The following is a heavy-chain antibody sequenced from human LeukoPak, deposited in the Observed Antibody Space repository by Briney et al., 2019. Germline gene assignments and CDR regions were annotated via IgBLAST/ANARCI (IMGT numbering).Heavy chain of an antibody. CDR1: GYTFTSYY. J-gene: IGHJ4*02. V-gene: IGHV1-46*01. CDR2: INPSGGST. D-gene: IGHD2-21*02. CDR3: ARVFRCGGDCYSFDY. Sequence: ASVKVSCKASGYTFTSYYMHWVRQAPGQGLEWMGIINPSGGSTSYAQKFQGRVTMTRGTSTSTVYMELSSLRSEDTAVYYCARVFRCGGDCYSFDYWGQGTLVTVSS.